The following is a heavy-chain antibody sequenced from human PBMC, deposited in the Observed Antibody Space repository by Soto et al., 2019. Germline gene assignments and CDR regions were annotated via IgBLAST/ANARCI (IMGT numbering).Heavy chain of an antibody. CDR1: GYTFSTYW. J-gene: IGHJ3*02. V-gene: IGHV5-51*01. Sequence: PGESLKISCKASGYTFSTYWIGWVRQMPGRGLGWMGFIYPGDSDTSYSPSFQGQVTISADKSTSTVYLQWSSLKAPDTAMYYCARQKLWMATINNDAFDIWGQGTMVTVSS. D-gene: IGHD2-21*01. CDR2: IYPGDSDT. CDR3: ARQKLWMATINNDAFDI.